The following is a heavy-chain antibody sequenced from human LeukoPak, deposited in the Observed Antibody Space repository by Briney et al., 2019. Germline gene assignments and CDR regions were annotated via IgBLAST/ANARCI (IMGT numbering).Heavy chain of an antibody. CDR1: GGTFSSYA. J-gene: IGHJ6*02. V-gene: IGHV1-69*13. CDR2: IIPIFGTA. D-gene: IGHD2-15*01. Sequence: GASVKVSCKASGGTFSSYAISWVRQAPGQGLEWMGGIIPIFGTANYAQKFQGRVTITADESTSTAYMELSSLRSEDTAVCYCAGTSVVVVAATWDYYYYGMDVWGQGTTVTVSS. CDR3: AGTSVVVVAATWDYYYYGMDV.